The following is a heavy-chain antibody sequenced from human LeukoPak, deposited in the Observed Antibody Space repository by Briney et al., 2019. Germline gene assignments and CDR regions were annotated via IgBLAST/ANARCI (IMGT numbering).Heavy chain of an antibody. CDR1: GFTFSDYE. CDR2: ISTGGRTI. CDR3: ARDCY. J-gene: IGHJ4*02. V-gene: IGHV3-48*03. Sequence: GGSLRLSCAASGFTFSDYEMNWVRQAPGKGLEWLSYISTGGRTIKYADSVKGRFTISRDNSKNTLYLQMNSLRAEDTAVYYCARDCYWGQGTLVTVSS.